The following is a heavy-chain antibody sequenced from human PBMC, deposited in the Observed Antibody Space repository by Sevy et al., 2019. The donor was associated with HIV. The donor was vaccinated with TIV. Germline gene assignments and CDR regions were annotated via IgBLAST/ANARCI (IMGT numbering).Heavy chain of an antibody. Sequence: SETLSLTCTVSGDSVSGGNYYWSWMWQPPGKGLEWIGYIYYSGSTNYNPSLKSRVTISIDTSKNQFSLRLTSVTAADTAVYYCARGLFDYWGQGTLVTVSS. J-gene: IGHJ4*02. CDR3: ARGLFDY. CDR2: IYYSGST. V-gene: IGHV4-61*01. CDR1: GDSVSGGNYY.